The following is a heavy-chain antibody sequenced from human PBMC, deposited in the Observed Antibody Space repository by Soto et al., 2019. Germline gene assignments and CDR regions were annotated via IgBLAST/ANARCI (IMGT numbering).Heavy chain of an antibody. CDR3: AKDGGREGYFGNWFDP. J-gene: IGHJ5*02. Sequence: QVQLVQSRAEMKKPGSSVKVSCKASGGTFSNYAITWVRQAPGQGLEWLGRIIPIFGTTDYAQKFQGRVTITADESTTTAYMELSSLRSVDTAVYYCAKDGGREGYFGNWFDPWGQGTLVTVSS. D-gene: IGHD2-15*01. V-gene: IGHV1-69*15. CDR2: IIPIFGTT. CDR1: GGTFSNYA.